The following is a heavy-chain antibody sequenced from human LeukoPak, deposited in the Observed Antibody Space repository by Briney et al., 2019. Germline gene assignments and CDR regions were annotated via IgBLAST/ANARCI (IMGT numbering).Heavy chain of an antibody. CDR1: GGSFSGYY. D-gene: IGHD3-10*01. V-gene: IGHV4-34*01. CDR2: INHSGST. J-gene: IGHJ6*03. CDR3: ARRAGLDYYGSGSYKKYYYYYYMGV. Sequence: PSETLSLTCAVYGGSFSGYYWSWIRQPPGKGLEWIGEINHSGSTNYNPSLKSRVTISVDTSKNQFSLKLSSVTAADTAVYYCARRAGLDYYGSGSYKKYYYYYYMGVWGKGTTVTISS.